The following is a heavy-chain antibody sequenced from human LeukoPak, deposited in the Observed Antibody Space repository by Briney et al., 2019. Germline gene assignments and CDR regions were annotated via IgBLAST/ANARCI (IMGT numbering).Heavy chain of an antibody. Sequence: GASVKVSCKASGGTFSSYAISWVRQAPGQGLEWMGGIIPIFGTANYAQKFQGRVTITADESTSTVYMELSSLRSEDTAVYYCARVKSYYYDTSDKDAFDIWGQGTMVTVSS. CDR2: IIPIFGTA. V-gene: IGHV1-69*13. CDR1: GGTFSSYA. CDR3: ARVKSYYYDTSDKDAFDI. D-gene: IGHD3-22*01. J-gene: IGHJ3*02.